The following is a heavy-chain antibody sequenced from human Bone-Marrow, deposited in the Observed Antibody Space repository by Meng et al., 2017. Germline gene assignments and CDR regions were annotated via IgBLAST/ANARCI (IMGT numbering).Heavy chain of an antibody. J-gene: IGHJ3*02. CDR1: GFTFSSYE. Sequence: GGSLRLSCAASGFTFSSYEMNWVRQAPGKGLEWVSYISSSGSTIYYADSVKGRFTISRDNAKNSLYLQMNSLRAEDTAVYYCARDRDYGDYPQPDAFDIWGQGKMV. V-gene: IGHV3-48*03. CDR2: ISSSGSTI. D-gene: IGHD4-17*01. CDR3: ARDRDYGDYPQPDAFDI.